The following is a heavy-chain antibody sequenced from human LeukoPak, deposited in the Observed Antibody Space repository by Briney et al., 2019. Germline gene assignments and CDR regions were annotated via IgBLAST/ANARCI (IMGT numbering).Heavy chain of an antibody. Sequence: PSETLSLTCTVSGGSISSSSYYWGWIRQPPGKGLEWIGSIYYSGSTYYNPSLKSRVTISVDTSKNQFSLKLSSVTAADTAVYYCARPFNYYDSSGYYAFDYWAREPWSPSPQ. J-gene: IGHJ4*02. V-gene: IGHV4-39*01. CDR3: ARPFNYYDSSGYYAFDY. D-gene: IGHD3-22*01. CDR2: IYYSGST. CDR1: GGSISSSSYY.